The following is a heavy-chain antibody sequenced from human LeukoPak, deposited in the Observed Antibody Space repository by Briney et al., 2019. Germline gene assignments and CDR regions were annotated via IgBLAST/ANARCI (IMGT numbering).Heavy chain of an antibody. D-gene: IGHD2-8*01. CDR3: AIWGGRGSPQWYGPLDY. CDR2: IIPVFGSG. Sequence: SVKVSCKAFGGTFSRSALSWVRQAPGQGLEWTGGIIPVFGSGNYAQQFQGRVTITADESTSTAYMELYSLRSEDTALYYCAIWGGRGSPQWYGPLDYWGQGTLVTVSS. V-gene: IGHV1-69*13. CDR1: GGTFSRSA. J-gene: IGHJ4*02.